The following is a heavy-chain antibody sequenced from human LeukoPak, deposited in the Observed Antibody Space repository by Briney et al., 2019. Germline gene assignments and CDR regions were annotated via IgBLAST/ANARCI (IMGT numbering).Heavy chain of an antibody. CDR1: GYTFTGYY. CDR2: INPNSGGT. Sequence: ASVKVSCKASGYTFTGYYMHWVRQAPGQGLEWMGRINPNSGGTNYAQKFQGRVTMTRDTSISTAYMELSRLRSDDTAVYYCAREKARQSGMDVWGQGTTVTVSS. V-gene: IGHV1-2*06. CDR3: AREKARQSGMDV. J-gene: IGHJ6*02.